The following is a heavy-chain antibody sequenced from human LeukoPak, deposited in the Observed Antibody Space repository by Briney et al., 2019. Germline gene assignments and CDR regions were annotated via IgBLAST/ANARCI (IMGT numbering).Heavy chain of an antibody. Sequence: GRCLRLSWAAAGFTFGSYAMHWARRAPGKGRGGVAVITYDGSNKYYAASVKGRFTISRENSKNTLYLQMNSLRAEDTAVYYCAKEGYCSGGRCYYYYYTDVWGKGTPVTVSS. V-gene: IGHV3-30*04. J-gene: IGHJ6*03. CDR3: AKEGYCSGGRCYYYYYTDV. CDR2: ITYDGSNK. D-gene: IGHD2-15*01. CDR1: GFTFGSYA.